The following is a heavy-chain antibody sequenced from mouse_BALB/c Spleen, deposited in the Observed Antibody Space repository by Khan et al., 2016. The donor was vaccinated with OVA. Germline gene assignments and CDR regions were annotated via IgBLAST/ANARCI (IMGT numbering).Heavy chain of an antibody. CDR2: IYPGSDGT. V-gene: IGHV1-77*01. CDR3: ARAGWDVFAY. J-gene: IGHJ3*01. Sequence: QVQLKQSGPELVKPGASVKMSCKASGYTFTDYVMNWVKQRIGQGLEWIGQIYPGSDGTYYNEKFKGKATLTADRSSSTAYMQLSSLTSEDSAVXFCARAGWDVFAYWGQGTLVTVSA. CDR1: GYTFTDYV. D-gene: IGHD4-1*01.